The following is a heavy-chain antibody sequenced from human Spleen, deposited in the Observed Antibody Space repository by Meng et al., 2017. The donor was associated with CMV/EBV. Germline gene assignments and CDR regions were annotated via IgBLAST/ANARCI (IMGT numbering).Heavy chain of an antibody. CDR3: AKDIYSSTFGYFDY. Sequence: GESLKISCAASRFTFSGYWMHWVRQAPGKGLVWVSRINSDGSRTSYADSVKGRFTISRDNAKNTLYLQMNSLRAEDMALYYCAKDIYSSTFGYFDYWGQGTLVTVSS. J-gene: IGHJ4*02. CDR1: RFTFSGYW. D-gene: IGHD6-13*01. CDR2: INSDGSRT. V-gene: IGHV3-74*01.